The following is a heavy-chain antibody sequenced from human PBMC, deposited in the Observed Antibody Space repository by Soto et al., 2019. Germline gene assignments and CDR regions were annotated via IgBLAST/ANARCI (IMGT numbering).Heavy chain of an antibody. J-gene: IGHJ6*04. D-gene: IGHD6-19*01. CDR1: GDSLRGQS. Sequence: LSLPCAVVGDSLRGQSWNWIRQSPGKGLEWIGELDQSGGTNYNPSLKSRAIISDDTSKNQFSLTLTCVTAADTAVYYCAREDSYGWSGESLDVWGKGTTVNVSS. CDR2: LDQSGGT. V-gene: IGHV4-34*01. CDR3: AREDSYGWSGESLDV.